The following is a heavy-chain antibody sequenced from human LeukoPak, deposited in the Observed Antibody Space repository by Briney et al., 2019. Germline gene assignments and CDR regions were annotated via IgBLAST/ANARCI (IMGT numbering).Heavy chain of an antibody. D-gene: IGHD3-3*01. CDR2: ISGSSGRT. CDR3: ARAHLRGTYYDFWSGYSDNNWFDP. V-gene: IGHV3-23*01. Sequence: GGSLRLSCADSGFTFSSYVMSWVRQAPGKGLEWVSGISGSSGRTYYADSVKGRFTISRDNSKNTLYLQMNSLRAEDTAVYYCARAHLRGTYYDFWSGYSDNNWFDPWGQGTLVTVSS. J-gene: IGHJ5*02. CDR1: GFTFSSYV.